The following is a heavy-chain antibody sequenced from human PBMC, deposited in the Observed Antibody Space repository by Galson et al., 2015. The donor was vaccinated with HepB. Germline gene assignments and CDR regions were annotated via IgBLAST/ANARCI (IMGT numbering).Heavy chain of an antibody. CDR1: GFTFSSYS. Sequence: SLRLSCAASGFTFSSYSMNWVRQAPGKGLEWVSYISSSSSTIYYADSVKGRFTISRDNAKNSLYLQMNSLRAEDTAVYYCARDGPYATDYWGQGTLVTVSS. D-gene: IGHD1-26*01. J-gene: IGHJ4*02. CDR2: ISSSSSTI. V-gene: IGHV3-48*01. CDR3: ARDGPYATDY.